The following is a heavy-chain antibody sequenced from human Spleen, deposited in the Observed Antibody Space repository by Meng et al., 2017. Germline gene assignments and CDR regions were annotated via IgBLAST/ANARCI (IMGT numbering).Heavy chain of an antibody. CDR1: GGTFSTYA. D-gene: IGHD3-10*01. V-gene: IGHV1-69*05. J-gene: IGHJ6*02. CDR2: IVPLFRTK. Sequence: SVKVSCKTSGGTFSTYAISWVRQAPGQGLEWMGGIVPLFRTKNYAQKFQGRLMITTDESTTAYMELSSLTSEDTAVYYCATVRRLLWFGVDGMDVWGQGTTVTVSS. CDR3: ATVRRLLWFGVDGMDV.